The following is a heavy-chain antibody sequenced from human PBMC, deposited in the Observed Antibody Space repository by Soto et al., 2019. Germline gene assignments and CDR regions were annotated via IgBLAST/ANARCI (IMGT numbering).Heavy chain of an antibody. D-gene: IGHD1-7*01. Sequence: PSETLSLTCAVYGGSFSGYYWSWIRQPPGKGLEWIGEINHSGSTNYNPSLKSRVTISVDTSKNQFSLKLSSVTAADTAVYYCARMEVRGLTGTTRGYYYYYYGMDVWGQGTTVTVSS. CDR1: GGSFSGYY. J-gene: IGHJ6*02. CDR2: INHSGST. CDR3: ARMEVRGLTGTTRGYYYYYYGMDV. V-gene: IGHV4-34*01.